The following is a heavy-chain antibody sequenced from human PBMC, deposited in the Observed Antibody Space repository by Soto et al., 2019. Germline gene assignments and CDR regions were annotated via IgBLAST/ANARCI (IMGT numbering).Heavy chain of an antibody. D-gene: IGHD3-16*01. V-gene: IGHV4-4*02. CDR2: IHHSGST. J-gene: IGHJ4*02. CDR3: AENGSYDLVN. CDR1: GGAVSRDNW. Sequence: QVQLQESGPGLVKPWGTLSLTCGVSGGAVSRDNWWSWVRQPPGKGLEWIGEIHHSGSTNYSPSHKSRVPMSVDKSRNPFSLKLTSVTAADTAVYYCAENGSYDLVNWGQGTRVIVSA.